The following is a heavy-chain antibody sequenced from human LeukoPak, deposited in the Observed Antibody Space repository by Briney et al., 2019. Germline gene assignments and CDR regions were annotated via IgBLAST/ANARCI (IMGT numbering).Heavy chain of an antibody. CDR1: GFSFDDHA. J-gene: IGHJ3*02. V-gene: IGHV3-7*01. CDR3: ARDITMGAFDI. CDR2: IKQDGSEK. D-gene: IGHD3-10*01. Sequence: GGSLRLSCAASGFSFDDHAMHWVRQAPGKGLEWVANIKQDGSEKYYVDSVKGRFTISKDNAKISLYLQMNSLRAEDTAVYYCARDITMGAFDIWGQGTMVTVSS.